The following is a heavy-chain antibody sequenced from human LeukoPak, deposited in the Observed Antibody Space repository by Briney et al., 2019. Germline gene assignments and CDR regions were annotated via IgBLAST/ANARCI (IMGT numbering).Heavy chain of an antibody. V-gene: IGHV3-21*04. CDR3: ARWDYHGTGEGFDY. Sequence: PGGSLRLSCAASGFTFSSYSMNWVRQAPGKGLEWVSSISSSSSYIYYADSVKGRFTISRDNAKNSLYLQMNSLRVEDTAVYYCARWDYHGTGEGFDYWGQGTLVTVSS. D-gene: IGHD3-10*01. CDR2: ISSSSSYI. CDR1: GFTFSSYS. J-gene: IGHJ4*02.